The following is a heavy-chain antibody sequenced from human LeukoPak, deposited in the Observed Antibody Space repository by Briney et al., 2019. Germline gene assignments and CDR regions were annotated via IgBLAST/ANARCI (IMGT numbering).Heavy chain of an antibody. Sequence: RAGGSLRLSCAASGFTFSSYAMSWVRQAPGKGLEWVSSISGSGGSTYYADSVKGRFTISRDNSKNTLYLQMNSLRAEDTAIYYCAKYFACGSDCSLPYYFDYWGQGTLVTVSS. D-gene: IGHD2-21*02. CDR3: AKYFACGSDCSLPYYFDY. CDR2: ISGSGGST. J-gene: IGHJ4*02. V-gene: IGHV3-23*01. CDR1: GFTFSSYA.